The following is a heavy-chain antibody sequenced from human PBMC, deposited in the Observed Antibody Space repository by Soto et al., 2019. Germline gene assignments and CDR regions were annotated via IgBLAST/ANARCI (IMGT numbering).Heavy chain of an antibody. CDR2: IYGDNDK. Sequence: SGPTLVNPTQTLTVTCTFSGFSLSNSGVGVAWIRQPPGKALEWLALIYGDNDKLYSPSLKTRLTITKDTSKNQVVLTMTNMDPVDTATYYCAHCTLHDYGDYDPGTSHVFDSWGQGTLVTVSS. J-gene: IGHJ4*02. D-gene: IGHD4-17*01. CDR3: AHCTLHDYGDYDPGTSHVFDS. CDR1: GFSLSNSGVG. V-gene: IGHV2-5*02.